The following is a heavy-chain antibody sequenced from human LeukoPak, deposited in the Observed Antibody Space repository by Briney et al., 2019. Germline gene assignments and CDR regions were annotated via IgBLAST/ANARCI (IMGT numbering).Heavy chain of an antibody. J-gene: IGHJ4*02. Sequence: SETLSLTCVVSGGSVSGYYWGWIRQLPGRGLEWIGYVYYSGSTNYNPSFKSRITISVDTSRNQFSLQLSSVTAADTAVYYCARIHRYCSGGACYVLDNWGQGTLVAVSS. CDR2: VYYSGST. CDR1: GGSVSGYY. D-gene: IGHD2-15*01. V-gene: IGHV4-59*02. CDR3: ARIHRYCSGGACYVLDN.